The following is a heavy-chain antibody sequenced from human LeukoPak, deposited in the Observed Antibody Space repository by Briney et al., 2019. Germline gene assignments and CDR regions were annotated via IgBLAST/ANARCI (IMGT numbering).Heavy chain of an antibody. J-gene: IGHJ4*02. D-gene: IGHD3-22*01. CDR2: ISAYNGNT. V-gene: IGHV1-18*01. CDR3: ARDLRREYYYDSSGYYFHY. CDR1: GYTFTSYG. Sequence: ASVKVSCKASGYTFTSYGISWVRQAPGQGLEWMGWISAYNGNTNYAQKLQGRVTMTTDTSTSTAYMELRSLRSDDTAVYYCARDLRREYYYDSSGYYFHYWGQRTLVTVSS.